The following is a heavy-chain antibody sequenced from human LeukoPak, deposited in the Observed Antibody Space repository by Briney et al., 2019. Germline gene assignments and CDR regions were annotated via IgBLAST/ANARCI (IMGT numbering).Heavy chain of an antibody. V-gene: IGHV3-20*04. Sequence: RPGGSLRLSCEASGFTFEDYGMTWVRQRPGKGLEYVCEINWNGDNPVYENSLRGRFTISRDNAKNSVYLQMSSLRVDDTAFYYCARRGVAGATTGYYYDSWGQGTLVTVSS. D-gene: IGHD1-26*01. CDR3: ARRGVAGATTGYYYDS. CDR2: INWNGDNP. J-gene: IGHJ4*02. CDR1: GFTFEDYG.